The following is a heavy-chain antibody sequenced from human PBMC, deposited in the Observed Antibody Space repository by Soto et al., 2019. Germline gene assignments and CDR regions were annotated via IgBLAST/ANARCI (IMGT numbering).Heavy chain of an antibody. V-gene: IGHV3-21*01. D-gene: IGHD3-9*01. Sequence: GGSLRLSCAASGFTFSSYSMNWVRQAPGKGLEWVSSISSSSSYIYYADSVKGRFTISRDNAKNSLYLQMNSLRAEDTAVYYCARDPAKSYFDWPYYFQHWGQGTLVTVSS. CDR3: ARDPAKSYFDWPYYFQH. CDR1: GFTFSSYS. J-gene: IGHJ1*01. CDR2: ISSSSSYI.